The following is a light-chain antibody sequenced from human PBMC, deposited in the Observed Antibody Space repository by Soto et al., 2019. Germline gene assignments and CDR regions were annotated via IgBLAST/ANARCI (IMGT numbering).Light chain of an antibody. CDR2: WAS. CDR3: QHYNSYSEA. Sequence: DIVMTQSPDSLAVSLGERATINCKSSQSVFSNSNNKNCIAWYQQKSGQPPKLLIYWASSRESGVPDRFSGGGSGTDFTLTISSLQAEDVATYYCQHYNSYSEAFGQGTKVELK. J-gene: IGKJ1*01. CDR1: QSVFSNSNNKNC. V-gene: IGKV4-1*01.